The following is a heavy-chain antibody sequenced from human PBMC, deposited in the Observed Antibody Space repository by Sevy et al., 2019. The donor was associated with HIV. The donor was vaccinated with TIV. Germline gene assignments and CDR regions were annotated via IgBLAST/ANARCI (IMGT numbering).Heavy chain of an antibody. CDR2: IYYNGHI. J-gene: IGHJ4*02. CDR3: AGENAWGRGYS. Sequence: SETLSLTCTVSGGSITSLYWNWIRQPPGKGLEWIANIYYNGHINYNPSLKSWVTLSLEKSKNQFSLRLSSVTAADTAMYYCAGENAWGRGYSWGQGTLVTVSS. V-gene: IGHV4-59*08. D-gene: IGHD1-26*01. CDR1: GGSITSLY.